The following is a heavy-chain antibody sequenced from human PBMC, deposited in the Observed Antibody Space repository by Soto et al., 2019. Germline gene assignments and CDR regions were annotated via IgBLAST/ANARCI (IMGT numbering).Heavy chain of an antibody. J-gene: IGHJ4*02. CDR1: GFAFSSYA. V-gene: IGHV3-23*01. Sequence: VPLLESGGGLVQPGGSLRLSCAASGFAFSSYAMSWVRQAPGQGLDWVSAISDSGAGTYYADSVKGRFTISRDNSKNTLYLQMNSLRAEDTAVYYCAKDSSGKYGVFDYWGQGTLVTVSS. CDR2: ISDSGAGT. D-gene: IGHD6-19*01. CDR3: AKDSSGKYGVFDY.